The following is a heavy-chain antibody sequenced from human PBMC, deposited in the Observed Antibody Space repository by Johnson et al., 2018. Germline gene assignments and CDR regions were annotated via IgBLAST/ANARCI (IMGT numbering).Heavy chain of an antibody. CDR1: GFTFSNYA. CDR2: IRRSGDST. CDR3: AKPEGDYEGDYFDY. J-gene: IGHJ4*02. Sequence: VQLVQSGGGLVQPGGSLRLSCVASGFTFSNYAMNWVRQAPGEGLEWVSAIRRSGDSTYYADSVKGRFTISRDNSKNTLYLQMNSLRAEDTAVYYCAKPEGDYEGDYFDYWGQGTLVTVSA. V-gene: IGHV3-23*04. D-gene: IGHD4-17*01.